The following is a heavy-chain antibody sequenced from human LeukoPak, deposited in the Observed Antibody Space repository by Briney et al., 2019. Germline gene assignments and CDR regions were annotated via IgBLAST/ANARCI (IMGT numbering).Heavy chain of an antibody. CDR2: INHSGST. CDR1: GGSFSGYY. D-gene: IGHD6-13*01. CDR3: ARKSIAAANFGFYGY. Sequence: SETLSLTCAVYGGSFSGYYWSWIRQPPGKGLEWIGEINHSGSTNYNPSLKSRVTISVDTSKNQFSLKLSSVTAADTAVYYCARKSIAAANFGFYGYWGQGTLVTVSS. V-gene: IGHV4-34*01. J-gene: IGHJ4*02.